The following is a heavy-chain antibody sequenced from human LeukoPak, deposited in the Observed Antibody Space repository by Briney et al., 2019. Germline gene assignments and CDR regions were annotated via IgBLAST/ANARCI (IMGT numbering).Heavy chain of an antibody. CDR3: AKDGGLWVSAHWGDS. J-gene: IGHJ4*02. V-gene: IGHV3-23*01. Sequence: GGSLRLSCAASGFTFSSYTMSWVRQAPGKGLEWVSTITTSDGNTYYADSVKGQFTVSRDNSKNTLFLQMNSLRAEDTAVYYCAKDGGLWVSAHWGDSWGRGTLVTVSS. CDR2: ITTSDGNT. CDR1: GFTFSSYT. D-gene: IGHD7-27*01.